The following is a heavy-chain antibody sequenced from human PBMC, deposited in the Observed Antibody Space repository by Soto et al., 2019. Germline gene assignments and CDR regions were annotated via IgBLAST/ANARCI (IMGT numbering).Heavy chain of an antibody. D-gene: IGHD2-21*02. CDR1: GFTFGSYS. CDR2: ILSSSGVI. CDR3: ARVLRAPLVATAMPYYMEV. V-gene: IGHV3-48*01. Sequence: EVQLVESGGGLVQPGGALRLSCAASGFTFGSYSMNWVRQAPGKGLEWVSFILSSSGVIYYADSVKGRFTISRDNDNNSPYLQMNSLRAEDTAVYYCARVLRAPLVATAMPYYMEVWGQGTTVTVSS. J-gene: IGHJ6*03.